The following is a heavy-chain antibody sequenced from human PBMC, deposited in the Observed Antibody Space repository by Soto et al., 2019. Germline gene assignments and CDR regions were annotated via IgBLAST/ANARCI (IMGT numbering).Heavy chain of an antibody. V-gene: IGHV1-69*01. CDR3: AGGGVWGSYRVNYYYYGMDV. D-gene: IGHD3-16*02. CDR2: IIPIFGTA. J-gene: IGHJ6*02. CDR1: GGTFSSYA. Sequence: QVQLVQSGAEVKKPGSSVKVSCKASGGTFSSYAISWVRQAPGQGLEWMGGIIPIFGTANYAQKFQGRVTMTADESTTTAYMELSSLRSEDTAVYYCAGGGVWGSYRVNYYYYGMDVWGQGTTVTVSS.